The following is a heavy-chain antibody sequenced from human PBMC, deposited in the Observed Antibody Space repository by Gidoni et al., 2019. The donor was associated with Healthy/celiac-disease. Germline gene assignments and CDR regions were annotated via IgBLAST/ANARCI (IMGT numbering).Heavy chain of an antibody. CDR1: GGSISRGGYY. CDR2: IYYSGST. J-gene: IGHJ6*02. CDR3: ASRVRWYGMDV. D-gene: IGHD4-17*01. Sequence: QVQLQESGPGLVKPSQTLSLTCTVSGGSISRGGYYWSWIRQHPGKGLEWIGYIYYSGSTYYHPSLKRRVTISVDTSKNQFSLKLSSVTAADTAVYYCASRVRWYGMDVWGQGTTVTVSS. V-gene: IGHV4-31*03.